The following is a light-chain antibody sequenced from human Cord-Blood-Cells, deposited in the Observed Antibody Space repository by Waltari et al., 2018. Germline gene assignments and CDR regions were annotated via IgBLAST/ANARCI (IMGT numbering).Light chain of an antibody. Sequence: DIQMTQSPSTLSASVGHRVTITCRASQSISSWLAWYQQKPGKAPKPLIYKASSLESGVPSRFSGSGSGTEFTLTISSLQPDDFATYYCQQYNSYSPWTFGQGTKVEIK. J-gene: IGKJ1*01. CDR3: QQYNSYSPWT. V-gene: IGKV1-5*03. CDR1: QSISSW. CDR2: KAS.